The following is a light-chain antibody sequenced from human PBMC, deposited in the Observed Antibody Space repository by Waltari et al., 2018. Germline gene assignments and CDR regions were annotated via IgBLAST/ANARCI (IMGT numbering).Light chain of an antibody. V-gene: IGKV2D-29*02. J-gene: IGKJ1*01. CDR3: MQSTKDPT. CDR1: QSLLHSNGNTY. Sequence: DIVMTQTPLSLPVTPGEPASISCRSSQSLLHSNGNTYLHWYLQKSGQSPRLLIYKVTNRESAVPDRFSGSGSGTDFTLKISRVKPEDVGVYYCMQSTKDPTFGQGTKVEIK. CDR2: KVT.